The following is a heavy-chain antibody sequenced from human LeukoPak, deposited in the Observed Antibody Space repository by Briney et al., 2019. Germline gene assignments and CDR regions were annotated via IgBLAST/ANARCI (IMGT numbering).Heavy chain of an antibody. D-gene: IGHD6-13*01. V-gene: IGHV1-69*05. Sequence: GASVKVPCKASGGTFSSYAITWVRQAPGQGIEWMGRIIPIFGTANYAQKFQGRVTITTDESTSTAYMELSTLRSHDTAVYYCARERPPGDSSSWFLEGYFDIWGQGTLVTVSS. J-gene: IGHJ4*02. CDR3: ARERPPGDSSSWFLEGYFDI. CDR2: IIPIFGTA. CDR1: GGTFSSYA.